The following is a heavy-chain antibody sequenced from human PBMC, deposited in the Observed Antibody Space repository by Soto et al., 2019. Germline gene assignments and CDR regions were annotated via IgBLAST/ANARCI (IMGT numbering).Heavy chain of an antibody. V-gene: IGHV1-69*06. CDR1: GGTFSSYA. J-gene: IGHJ3*02. D-gene: IGHD3-22*01. Sequence: GASVKVSCKASGGTFSSYAISWVRQAPGQGLEWMGGIIPIFGTANYAQKFQGRVTITADKSTSAAYMELSSLRSEDTAVYYCARFSSHYYDSSGYYDAFDIWGQWTMVTVSS. CDR3: ARFSSHYYDSSGYYDAFDI. CDR2: IIPIFGTA.